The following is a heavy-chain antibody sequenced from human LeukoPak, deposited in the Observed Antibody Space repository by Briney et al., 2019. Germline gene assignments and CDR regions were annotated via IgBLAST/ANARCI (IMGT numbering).Heavy chain of an antibody. D-gene: IGHD3-16*01. CDR2: IYYSGST. CDR3: AREITARAFDI. V-gene: IGHV4-30-4*08. CDR1: GFTFSDYY. J-gene: IGHJ3*02. Sequence: LRLSCAASGFTFSDYYMSWIRQPPGKGLEWIGYIYYSGSTYYNPSLKSRVTISVDTSKNQFSLKLSSVTAADTAVYYCAREITARAFDIWGQGTMVTVSS.